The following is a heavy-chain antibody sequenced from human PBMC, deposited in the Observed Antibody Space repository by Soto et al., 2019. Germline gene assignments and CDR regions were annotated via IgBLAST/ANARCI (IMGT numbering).Heavy chain of an antibody. V-gene: IGHV3-23*01. D-gene: IGHD2-15*01. J-gene: IGHJ4*02. CDR3: VEDDFTERGHNYLDY. CDR2: IGASGDIT. Sequence: PGGSLRLSCAASGFPFTNFAMSWVRQAPGKGLEWVAGIGASGDITWYADSVKGRLSISRDNSKNTLYLQLNSLRFEDTAVYYCVEDDFTERGHNYLDYSGTAPLVTVSS. CDR1: GFPFTNFA.